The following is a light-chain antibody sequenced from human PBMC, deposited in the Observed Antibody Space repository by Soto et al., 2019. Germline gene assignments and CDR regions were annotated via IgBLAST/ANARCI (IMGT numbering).Light chain of an antibody. CDR2: GAS. J-gene: IGKJ5*01. CDR1: HSVNSH. Sequence: IMMTQSPASLSVSPGERVTLSCRTSHSVNSHVAWYQQKPGQAPRLLLYGASTRATGIPVRFSGSGFGTEFTLTISSLQSEDFAVYYCQQYKNWPIFGQGTRLEI. V-gene: IGKV3-15*01. CDR3: QQYKNWPI.